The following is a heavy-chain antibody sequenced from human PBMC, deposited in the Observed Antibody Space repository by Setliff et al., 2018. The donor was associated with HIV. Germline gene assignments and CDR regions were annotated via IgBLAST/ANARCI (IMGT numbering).Heavy chain of an antibody. CDR3: ARVSSTYWYSIFRNYYYHMDV. J-gene: IGHJ6*03. CDR1: GGSFSGYY. CDR2: VTHSGRT. Sequence: SETLSLTCAVYGGSFSGYYWSWIRQPPGKGLEWIGEVTHSGRTNYNPSLESRVTTSVDTSKKQFSLKLSSVTAADTAVYYCARVSSTYWYSIFRNYYYHMDVWGKGTTVTVSS. V-gene: IGHV4-34*01. D-gene: IGHD2-8*02.